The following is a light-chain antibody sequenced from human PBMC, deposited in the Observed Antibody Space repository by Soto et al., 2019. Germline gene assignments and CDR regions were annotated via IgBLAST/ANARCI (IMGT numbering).Light chain of an antibody. J-gene: IGKJ3*01. CDR3: HQRRSWPPT. V-gene: IGKV3-11*01. CDR2: QAT. Sequence: EIVLTQSPATLSSSPGDRVTLSCRATQTVNTSLAWYQHKPGQAPRLLIYQATIRAAGVPARFSGSGSGTDFTLTISSLEPEDFAVYYCHQRRSWPPTFGQGTKVDIK. CDR1: QTVNTS.